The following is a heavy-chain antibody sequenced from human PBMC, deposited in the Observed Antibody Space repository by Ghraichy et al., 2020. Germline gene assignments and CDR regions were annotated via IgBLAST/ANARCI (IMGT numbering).Heavy chain of an antibody. CDR3: VRWGGRGRLFDP. D-gene: IGHD1-26*01. Sequence: SETLSLTCSVSGDPLISSTSYWGWVRQPQGEGLEWLANAYSSGVTYSKSSLRSRVTMFVDTSQNQFSLRLKSVTAADTAVYYCVRWGGRGRLFDPWGQGSLVTVSS. CDR2: AYSSGVT. V-gene: IGHV4-39*01. CDR1: GDPLISSTSY. J-gene: IGHJ5*02.